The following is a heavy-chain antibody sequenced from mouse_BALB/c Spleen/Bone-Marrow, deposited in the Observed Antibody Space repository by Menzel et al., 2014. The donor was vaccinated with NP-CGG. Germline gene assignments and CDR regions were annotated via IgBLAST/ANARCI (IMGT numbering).Heavy chain of an antibody. Sequence: EVQLVESGGGLVKPGGSLKLSCAASGFAFSSYDMSWVRQTPGKRLEWVAYISSGGGSTYYPDTVKGRFTISRDNAKNTLYLQMSSLKSEDTAMYYCARHRYYFDYWGQGTTLSVSS. CDR2: ISSGGGST. V-gene: IGHV5-12-1*01. CDR3: ARHRYYFDY. J-gene: IGHJ2*01. CDR1: GFAFSSYD.